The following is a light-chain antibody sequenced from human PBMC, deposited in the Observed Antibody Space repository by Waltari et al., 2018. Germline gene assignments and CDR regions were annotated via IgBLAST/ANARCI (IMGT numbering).Light chain of an antibody. CDR3: QQYDYWPWT. Sequence: EIVMTQSPATLSLSPGESATLSSRASQSVRSTFAWFQQKHGQPPRLLIYGTSTRATGIPARFSGSGYGTEFSLTISSLQPEDFATYYCQQYDYWPWTFGEGTRVEAK. CDR2: GTS. J-gene: IGKJ1*01. V-gene: IGKV3D-15*01. CDR1: QSVRST.